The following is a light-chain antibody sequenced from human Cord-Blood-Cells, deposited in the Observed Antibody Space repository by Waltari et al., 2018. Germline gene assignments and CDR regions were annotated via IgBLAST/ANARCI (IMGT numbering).Light chain of an antibody. Sequence: DIQMTQSPSSLSASVGDRVTITCQASQDISNYLNWYKQKPGKAPKLLIYDASNLETGVPSRFSGSGSWTDFTFTISSLQPEDIATYYCQQYDNLPPYTFGQGTKLEIK. CDR2: DAS. J-gene: IGKJ2*01. CDR1: QDISNY. V-gene: IGKV1-33*01. CDR3: QQYDNLPPYT.